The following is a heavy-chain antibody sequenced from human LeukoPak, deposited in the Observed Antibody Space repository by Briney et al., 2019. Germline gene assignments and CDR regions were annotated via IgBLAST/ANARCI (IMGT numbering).Heavy chain of an antibody. Sequence: ASETLSLTYTVSGGSISSYYWSWIRQPAGKGLEWIGRIYTSGSTNYNPSLKSRVTMSVDTSKNQFSLKLSSVTAADTAVYYCARDRYCSGGSCWAWFDPWGQGTLVTVSS. J-gene: IGHJ5*02. V-gene: IGHV4-4*07. D-gene: IGHD2-15*01. CDR3: ARDRYCSGGSCWAWFDP. CDR1: GGSISSYY. CDR2: IYTSGST.